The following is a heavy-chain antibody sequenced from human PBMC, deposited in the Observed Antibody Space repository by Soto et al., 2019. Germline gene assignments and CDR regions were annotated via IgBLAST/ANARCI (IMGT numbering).Heavy chain of an antibody. J-gene: IGHJ4*02. D-gene: IGHD3-10*01. CDR1: GFTFSSYA. V-gene: IGHV3-23*01. CDR2: ISGSGGST. CDR3: AKDPRGETLLWFGGYYFDY. Sequence: EVQLLESGGGLVQPGGSLRLSCAASGFTFSSYAMSWVRQAPGKGLEWVSAISGSGGSTYYADSVKGGFTISRDNSKNTLYLQMNSLRAEDTAVYYCAKDPRGETLLWFGGYYFDYWGQGTLVTVSS.